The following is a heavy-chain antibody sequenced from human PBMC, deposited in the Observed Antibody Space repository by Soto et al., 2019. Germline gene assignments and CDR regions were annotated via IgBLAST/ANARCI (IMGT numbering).Heavy chain of an antibody. Sequence: ASVKGACKASGYAFTGYYMHWGRQAPGQGLEWMGWINPNSGGTNYAQKFQGWVTMTRDTSISTAYMELSRLRSDDTAVYYCARDHYDFWSGLGFHYYYGMDVWGQGTTVTVSS. CDR2: INPNSGGT. CDR3: ARDHYDFWSGLGFHYYYGMDV. CDR1: GYAFTGYY. J-gene: IGHJ6*02. D-gene: IGHD3-3*01. V-gene: IGHV1-2*04.